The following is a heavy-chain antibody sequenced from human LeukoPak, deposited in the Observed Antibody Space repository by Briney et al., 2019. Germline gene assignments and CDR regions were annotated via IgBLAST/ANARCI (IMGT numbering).Heavy chain of an antibody. CDR2: IYYSGTT. Sequence: SETLSLTCTVSGGSISSYYWSWIRQPPGKGLEWIGYIYYSGTTNYNPSLKSRVTISVDTPKSQFSLKLNSVTAADTAVYYCARSGGYSSPQNYWGQGTLVTVSS. V-gene: IGHV4-59*01. CDR1: GGSISSYY. J-gene: IGHJ4*02. CDR3: ARSGGYSSPQNY. D-gene: IGHD6-19*01.